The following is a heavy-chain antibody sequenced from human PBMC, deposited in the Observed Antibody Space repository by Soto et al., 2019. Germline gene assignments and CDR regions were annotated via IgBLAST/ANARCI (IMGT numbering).Heavy chain of an antibody. J-gene: IGHJ4*02. D-gene: IGHD3-22*01. V-gene: IGHV3-21*01. CDR1: GXTFSSYG. CDR2: ISSSSSYI. Sequence: GSLRLCCAASGXTFSSYGMDWVRRAPGKGLEGGSSISSSSSYIYYADSVKGRFTISRDNAKNSMSLQMNSLRHEDTAVYYCARAPSGYYDSSGLGFDYWGQGTLVTVSS. CDR3: ARAPSGYYDSSGLGFDY.